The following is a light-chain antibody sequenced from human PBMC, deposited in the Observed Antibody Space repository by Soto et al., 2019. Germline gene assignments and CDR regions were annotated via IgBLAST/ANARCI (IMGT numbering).Light chain of an antibody. Sequence: QSALAQPASVSGSPGQSISISCTGPTGDFNDFDSVSWYQHRPGEAPELKILDFTYRPSGVSERFSGSRSGSVASLTISGLQAEDEAEYYCVAYRDPGTYVFGPGTKLTVL. CDR1: TGDFNDFDS. CDR2: DFT. CDR3: VAYRDPGTYV. V-gene: IGLV2-14*03. J-gene: IGLJ1*01.